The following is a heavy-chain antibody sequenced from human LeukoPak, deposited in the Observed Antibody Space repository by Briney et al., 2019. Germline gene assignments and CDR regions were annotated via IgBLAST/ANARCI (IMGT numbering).Heavy chain of an antibody. CDR2: ISDRGDTT. D-gene: IGHD6-19*01. CDR3: AKDARRSSGWYFFDH. J-gene: IGHJ4*02. V-gene: IGHV3-23*01. CDR1: GFTFRTYW. Sequence: GGSLRLSCAASGFTFRTYWMHWVRQAPGKGLEWVSVISDRGDTTYYADSVKGRFTISRDNSKNTLYLQMNSLRAEDTALYYCAKDARRSSGWYFFDHWGQGTLVTVSS.